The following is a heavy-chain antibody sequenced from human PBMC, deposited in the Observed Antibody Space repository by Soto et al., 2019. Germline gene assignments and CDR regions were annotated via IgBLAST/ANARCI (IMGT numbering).Heavy chain of an antibody. CDR2: IIPIFGTA. V-gene: IGHV1-69*13. D-gene: IGHD3-10*01. CDR1: GGTFSSYA. J-gene: IGHJ6*02. Sequence: SVKVSCKASGGTFSSYAISWVRQAPGQGLEWMGGIIPIFGTANYAQKFQGRVTITADESTSTAYMELSSLRSEDTAVYYCARERGLWFGESVPQYYYYGMDVWGQGTTVTVSS. CDR3: ARERGLWFGESVPQYYYYGMDV.